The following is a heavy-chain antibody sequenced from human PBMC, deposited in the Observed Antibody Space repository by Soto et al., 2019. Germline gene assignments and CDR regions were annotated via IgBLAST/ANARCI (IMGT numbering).Heavy chain of an antibody. J-gene: IGHJ6*02. CDR3: AKSYSSGLYGMDV. Sequence: SLRLSCAASGFTFNDYAMHWVRQAPGKGLEWVSGINWNSDNIGYADFVKGRFTISRDKAKNSLYLQMNSLRVEDTALYYCAKSYSSGLYGMDVWGQGTTVTVSS. CDR2: INWNSDNI. V-gene: IGHV3-9*01. CDR1: GFTFNDYA. D-gene: IGHD6-25*01.